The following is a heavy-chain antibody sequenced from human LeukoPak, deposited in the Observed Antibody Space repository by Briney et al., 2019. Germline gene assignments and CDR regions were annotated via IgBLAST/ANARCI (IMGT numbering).Heavy chain of an antibody. D-gene: IGHD3-22*01. V-gene: IGHV3-53*04. CDR3: ARVHSRGYYYYFDY. CDR1: GFTVSSNY. CDR2: IYSGGST. Sequence: PGGSLRLSCAASGFTVSSNYMSWVRQAPGKGLEWVSVIYSGGSTYYADSVKGRFTISRHNSKNTLYLQMNSLRAEDTAVYYCARVHSRGYYYYFDYWGQGTLVTVSS. J-gene: IGHJ4*02.